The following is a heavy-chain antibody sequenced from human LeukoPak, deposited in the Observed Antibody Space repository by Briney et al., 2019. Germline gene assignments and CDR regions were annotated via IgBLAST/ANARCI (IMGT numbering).Heavy chain of an antibody. J-gene: IGHJ4*02. V-gene: IGHV3-23*01. CDR1: GFIFSRYG. CDR2: ISGSGGTT. Sequence: PGGSLRLSCAASGFIFSRYGMSWVRQAPGKGLEWVSAISGSGGTTYYADSVEGRFTVSRDNSKNTVYLQITSVRAEDTGVYYCAKDHLPGIVVADRDYWGQGTLVTVSS. CDR3: AKDHLPGIVVADRDY. D-gene: IGHD6-19*01.